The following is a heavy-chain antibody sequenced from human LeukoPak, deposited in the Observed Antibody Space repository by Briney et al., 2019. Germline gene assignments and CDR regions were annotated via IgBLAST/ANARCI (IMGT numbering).Heavy chain of an antibody. CDR1: GASIDSYY. CDR3: ARGWSPGGFDY. J-gene: IGHJ4*02. D-gene: IGHD3-16*01. CDR2: IYYSGTT. V-gene: IGHV4-59*12. Sequence: SETLSLTCTISGASIDSYYWSWIRQPPGKGLEWIGYIYYSGTTNYNPSLKSRVTISVDTSKNQFSLKLSSVTAADTAVYYCARGWSPGGFDYWGQGTLVTVSS.